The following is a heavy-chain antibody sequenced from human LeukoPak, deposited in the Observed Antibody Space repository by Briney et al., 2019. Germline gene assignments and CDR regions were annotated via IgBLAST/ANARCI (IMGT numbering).Heavy chain of an antibody. CDR3: ARSIMITFGGVYYFDY. J-gene: IGHJ4*02. CDR1: GGTFTSYA. D-gene: IGHD3-16*01. Sequence: ASVKVSCKASGGTFTSYAISWVRQAPGQGLEWMGGIIPIFGTANYAQKFQGRVTITTDESTSTAYMELSSLRSEDTAVYYCARSIMITFGGVYYFDYWGQGTLVTVSS. CDR2: IIPIFGTA. V-gene: IGHV1-69*05.